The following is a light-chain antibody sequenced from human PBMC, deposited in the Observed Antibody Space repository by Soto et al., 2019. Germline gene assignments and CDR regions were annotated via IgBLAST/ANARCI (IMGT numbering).Light chain of an antibody. V-gene: IGKV1-17*01. CDR1: QGIGDD. J-gene: IGKJ2*01. Sequence: DIQMTQSPSSLSASIGDRVTITCRASQGIGDDLGWYQQKPGKAPERLIYGASKLQGGVPLRFSGSGSGTEFTLTISSLQPEDFATYYCQQYDRYPPTFGQGTKLEIK. CDR3: QQYDRYPPT. CDR2: GAS.